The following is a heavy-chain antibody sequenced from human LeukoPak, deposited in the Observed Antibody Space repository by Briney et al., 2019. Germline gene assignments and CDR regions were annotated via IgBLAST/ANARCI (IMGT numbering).Heavy chain of an antibody. CDR2: IYPGDSDT. V-gene: IGHV5-51*07. CDR1: GYSITCYW. D-gene: IGHD5-18*01. CDR3: ARRGDTAMVPFDY. J-gene: IGHJ4*02. Sequence: MSAEAMITCSKSAGYSITCYWICLLHQMRGKGLECVWIIYPGDSDTKYSPPFQGHITIAAAKSISTAYLQWSSLKASDPAMYYCARRGDTAMVPFDYSGQGTLVTAS.